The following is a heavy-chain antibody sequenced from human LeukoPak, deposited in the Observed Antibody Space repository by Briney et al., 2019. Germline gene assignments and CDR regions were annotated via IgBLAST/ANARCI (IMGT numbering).Heavy chain of an antibody. Sequence: PGGSLRLSCAASGFTVSDYYLTWIRQAPGKGLEWVADISSSGKYTKYAESVKGRFTISRDNARNSLFLQMNSLRAEDTALYFCARTGHCSGGTCYGYHMDVWGPGTTVTVSS. CDR3: ARTGHCSGGTCYGYHMDV. J-gene: IGHJ6*02. V-gene: IGHV3-11*06. D-gene: IGHD2-15*01. CDR1: GFTVSDYY. CDR2: ISSSGKYT.